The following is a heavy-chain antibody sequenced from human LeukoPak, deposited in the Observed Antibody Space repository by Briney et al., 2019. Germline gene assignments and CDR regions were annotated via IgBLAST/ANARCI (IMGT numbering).Heavy chain of an antibody. V-gene: IGHV4-61*02. J-gene: IGHJ4*02. CDR2: IYTSGST. CDR3: ARDSAGMATIDY. Sequence: SQTLSLTCTVSGGSISSGSYYWSWIRQPAGKGLEWIGRIYTSGSTNYNPSLKSRVTISVDTSKNQFSLKLSSVTAADTAVYYCARDSAGMATIDYWGQGTLVTVSS. CDR1: GGSISSGSYY. D-gene: IGHD5-24*01.